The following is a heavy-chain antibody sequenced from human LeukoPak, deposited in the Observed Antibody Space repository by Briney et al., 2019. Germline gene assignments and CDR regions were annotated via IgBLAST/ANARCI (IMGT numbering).Heavy chain of an antibody. J-gene: IGHJ4*02. CDR1: GDSISSYY. Sequence: SETLSLTCTVSGDSISSYYWSWVRQSPGKGLEWIGHIYYSGNTNYNPSLKSRVTISGDTSKNQFSLKLSSVTAADTAVYYCARQEYSGSYYFDYWGQGTLVTVSS. D-gene: IGHD1-26*01. CDR3: ARQEYSGSYYFDY. CDR2: IYYSGNT. V-gene: IGHV4-59*08.